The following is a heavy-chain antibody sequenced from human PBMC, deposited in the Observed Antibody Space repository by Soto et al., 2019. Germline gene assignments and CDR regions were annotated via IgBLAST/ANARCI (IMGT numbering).Heavy chain of an antibody. CDR2: ISGSGGST. D-gene: IGHD1-26*01. CDR3: AKVGATTWGLSPSPPTY. J-gene: IGHJ4*02. CDR1: GFTFSSYA. Sequence: GGSLRLSCAASGFTFSSYAMSWVRQAPGKGLEWVSAISGSGGSTYYADSVKGRFTISRDNSKNTLYLQMNSLRAEDTAVYYCAKVGATTWGLSPSPPTYWGQGTLVTVSS. V-gene: IGHV3-23*01.